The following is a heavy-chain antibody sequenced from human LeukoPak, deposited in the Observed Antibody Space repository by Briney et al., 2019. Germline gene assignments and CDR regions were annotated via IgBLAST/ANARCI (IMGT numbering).Heavy chain of an antibody. V-gene: IGHV3-23*01. CDR3: ANFVDTSMGGNDY. CDR2: ISADSYYT. CDR1: GFTFSSHA. Sequence: PGGSLRLSCAASGFTFSSHAMSWVRQAQGTGLEWVSAISADSYYTYYADSVQGRFTISRDNSKNTLYLHMNSLRAEDTALYFCANFVDTSMGGNDYWGQGTLVTVSS. D-gene: IGHD5-18*01. J-gene: IGHJ4*02.